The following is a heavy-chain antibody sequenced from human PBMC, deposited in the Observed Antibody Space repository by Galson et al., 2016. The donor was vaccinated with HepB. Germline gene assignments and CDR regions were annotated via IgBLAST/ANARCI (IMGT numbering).Heavy chain of an antibody. J-gene: IGHJ4*02. Sequence: PALVTPTQTLTLTCTFSGFSLSTSGMSVTWIRQPPGKALEWLALIDWDDGKYYSTSLKTRLTISEDTSKNQVVLTMTNMDPVDTATYYCARISYASSNYGYYFAYWGQGTLVTVSS. CDR3: ARISYASSNYGYYFAY. V-gene: IGHV2-70*01. D-gene: IGHD4-11*01. CDR1: GFSLSTSGMS. CDR2: IDWDDGK.